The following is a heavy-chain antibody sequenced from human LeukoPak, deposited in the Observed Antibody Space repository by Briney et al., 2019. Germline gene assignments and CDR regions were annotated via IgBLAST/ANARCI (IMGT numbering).Heavy chain of an antibody. J-gene: IGHJ3*02. V-gene: IGHV1-3*01. D-gene: IGHD5-24*01. CDR3: AREDGRGAFDI. CDR1: XXTFTXXA. CDR2: INAGNGNT. Sequence: XKXXXXTFTXXAMHWXXXAPGXXLEWMGWINAGNGNTKYSQKFQGRVTITRDTSASTAYMELSSLRSEDTAVYYCAREDGRGAFDIWGQGTMVTVSS.